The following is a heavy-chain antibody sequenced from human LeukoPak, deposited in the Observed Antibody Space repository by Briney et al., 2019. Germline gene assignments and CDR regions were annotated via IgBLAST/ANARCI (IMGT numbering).Heavy chain of an antibody. J-gene: IGHJ4*02. CDR3: ARDIPGGYYDSSAYYGD. V-gene: IGHV1-18*01. Sequence: EASVKVSCKASGYTFNNYGISWGRQAPGQGLEWMGWVSAYNGNTNYAQKLQGRVTMTTDTSTSTAYMELRSLRSDDTAVYYCARDIPGGYYDSSAYYGDWGQGTLVTVSS. CDR1: GYTFNNYG. CDR2: VSAYNGNT. D-gene: IGHD3-22*01.